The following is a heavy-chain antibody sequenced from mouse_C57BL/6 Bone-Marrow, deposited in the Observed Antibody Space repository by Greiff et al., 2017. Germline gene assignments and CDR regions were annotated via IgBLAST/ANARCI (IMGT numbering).Heavy chain of an antibody. CDR3: ARGGGRDFDV. V-gene: IGHV1-81*01. CDR2: IYPRSGNT. Sequence: QVQLKESGAELARPGASVKLSCKASGYTFTSYGISWVKQRTGQGLEWIGEIYPRSGNTYYNEKFKGKATLTADKSSSTAYMELRSLTSEDSAVYFCARGGGRDFDVWGTGTTVTVSS. D-gene: IGHD3-3*01. CDR1: GYTFTSYG. J-gene: IGHJ1*03.